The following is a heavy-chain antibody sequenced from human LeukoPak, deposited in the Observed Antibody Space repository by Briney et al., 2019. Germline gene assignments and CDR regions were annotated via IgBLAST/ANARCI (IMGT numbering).Heavy chain of an antibody. D-gene: IGHD2-21*01. Sequence: PSETLSLTCTVSGGSISGYYWSWVRQPAGKGLEWIGRIYSSGSTNYNSSLNSRVTMSVDTSKSQFSLKLSSVTAADTAVYYCARDGGDYAYYYYYYMAVWGKGTTVIVSS. CDR2: IYSSGST. J-gene: IGHJ6*03. CDR1: GGSISGYY. CDR3: ARDGGDYAYYYYYYMAV. V-gene: IGHV4-4*07.